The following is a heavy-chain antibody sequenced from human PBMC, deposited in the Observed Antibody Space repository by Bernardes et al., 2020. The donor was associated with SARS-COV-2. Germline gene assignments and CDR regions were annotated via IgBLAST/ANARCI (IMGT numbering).Heavy chain of an antibody. D-gene: IGHD1-7*01. J-gene: IGHJ4*02. V-gene: IGHV3-30-3*01. CDR3: TRGLELELITWCDY. Sequence: GGSLRLSCTASGFTFSSYAMHWVRQAPGKGPEWVAVISHDGSIKYYTDSVKGRFTISRDNSKNTLYLRMNSLRTDDTAVYYCTRGLELELITWCDYWGQGALGT. CDR2: ISHDGSIK. CDR1: GFTFSSYA.